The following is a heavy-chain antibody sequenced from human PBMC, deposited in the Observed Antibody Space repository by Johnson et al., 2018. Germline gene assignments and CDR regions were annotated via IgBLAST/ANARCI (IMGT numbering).Heavy chain of an antibody. D-gene: IGHD3-22*01. Sequence: QVQLQESGPGLVKPSETLSLTCTVSGASISTYFWSWIRQPPGKGLEWIGYIYYSGSSSYSPSLKSRATMSVDMSKNQLTLTLSPVTAADTAVYYCARGRGDYYDSSGFQSWGQGTLVTVSS. J-gene: IGHJ5*02. CDR2: IYYSGSS. CDR1: GASISTYF. V-gene: IGHV4-59*01. CDR3: ARGRGDYYDSSGFQS.